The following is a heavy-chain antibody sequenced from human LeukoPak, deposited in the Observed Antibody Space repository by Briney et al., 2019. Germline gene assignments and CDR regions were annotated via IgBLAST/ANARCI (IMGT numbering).Heavy chain of an antibody. V-gene: IGHV3-21*01. Sequence: GGSLRLSCAASGFSFSTYSMSWVRQAPGKGLEWVSSISSNSGSIYQADSVKGRFTISRDNAKNSLYLQMNSLRAEDTAVYYCARGGSSGWYFGIYWGQGTLVTVSS. CDR1: GFSFSTYS. CDR2: ISSNSGSI. D-gene: IGHD6-19*01. CDR3: ARGGSSGWYFGIY. J-gene: IGHJ4*02.